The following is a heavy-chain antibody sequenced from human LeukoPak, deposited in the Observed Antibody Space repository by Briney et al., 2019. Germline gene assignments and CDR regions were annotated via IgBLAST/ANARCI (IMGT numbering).Heavy chain of an antibody. CDR2: LSYAGTNK. CDR3: ARVLMTFGDYAGPFDF. V-gene: IGHV3-30*01. J-gene: IGHJ4*02. CDR1: GFTFSSYA. D-gene: IGHD4-17*01. Sequence: PGGSLRLSCAASGFTFSSYAMHWVRQAPGKGLERVAVLSYAGTNKHYADSVKGRFTISRDNSQNTLSLQMDSLTGEDTAVYYCARVLMTFGDYAGPFDFWGQGTLVTVSS.